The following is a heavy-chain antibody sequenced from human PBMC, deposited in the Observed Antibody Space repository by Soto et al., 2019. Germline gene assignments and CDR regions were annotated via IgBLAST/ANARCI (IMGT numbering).Heavy chain of an antibody. D-gene: IGHD6-13*01. Sequence: GASVKVSCKASGYTFTSYGISWVRQAPGQGLEWMGWISAYNGNTNYAQKLQGRVTMTTDTSTSTAYMELRSLRSDDTAVYYCARTLAAGTPHKEFDYWGQGTLVTVSS. V-gene: IGHV1-18*01. CDR2: ISAYNGNT. CDR3: ARTLAAGTPHKEFDY. CDR1: GYTFTSYG. J-gene: IGHJ4*02.